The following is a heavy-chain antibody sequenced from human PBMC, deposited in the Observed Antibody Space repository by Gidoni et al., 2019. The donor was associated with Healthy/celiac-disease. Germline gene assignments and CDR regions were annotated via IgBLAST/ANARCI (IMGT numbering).Heavy chain of an antibody. Sequence: QVQLVQSGAAVKKPGSSVKVSCKASGGTFSSYAISWVRQAPGQGLEWMGGSIPIFGTANYAKKFQGRVTITADEATSTAYMERSSLRSEDTAVYYCARGGSGKRFDPWGQGTLVTVSS. J-gene: IGHJ5*02. CDR1: GGTFSSYA. CDR2: SIPIFGTA. CDR3: ARGGSGKRFDP. V-gene: IGHV1-69*01. D-gene: IGHD3-10*01.